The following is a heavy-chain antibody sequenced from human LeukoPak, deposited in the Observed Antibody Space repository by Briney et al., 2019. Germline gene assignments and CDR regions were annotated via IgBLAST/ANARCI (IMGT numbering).Heavy chain of an antibody. CDR1: GFTFCSYW. CDR3: ARDDCSSISCYHNWFDP. CDR2: IKQDGSEK. D-gene: IGHD2-2*01. Sequence: GGSLRLSCAASGFTFCSYWMSWVRQAPGKGLEWVANIKQDGSEKYYVESVKGRFTISRDNAKHSLYLQMNSLRAEDTAVLYCARDDCSSISCYHNWFDPWGQGTLVTVSS. V-gene: IGHV3-7*01. J-gene: IGHJ5*02.